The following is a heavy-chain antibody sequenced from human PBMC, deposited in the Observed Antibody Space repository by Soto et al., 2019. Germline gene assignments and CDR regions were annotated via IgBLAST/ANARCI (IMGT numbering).Heavy chain of an antibody. J-gene: IGHJ6*02. CDR2: ISYDGSNK. D-gene: IGHD3-3*01. V-gene: IGHV3-30-3*01. Sequence: QVQLVESGGGVVQPGRSLRLSCAASGLTYSSYAMHWVRQAPGKGLEWVAVISYDGSNKYYADSVKGRFTISRDNSKNTLYLQMNSLRAEDTAVYYCARDEIRFSWAYGMDVLGQGTTVTVSS. CDR1: GLTYSSYA. CDR3: ARDEIRFSWAYGMDV.